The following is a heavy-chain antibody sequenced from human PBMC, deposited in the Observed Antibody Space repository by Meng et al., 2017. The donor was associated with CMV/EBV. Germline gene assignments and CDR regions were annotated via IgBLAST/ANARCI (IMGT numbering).Heavy chain of an antibody. CDR2: INDSGST. V-gene: IGHV4-39*01. CDR1: GGSISSSSYD. Sequence: SETLSLTCPVSGGSISSSSYDWGWLRQPPRKGLEWIGSINDSGSTYYNPTLKSRVTISVDTSKNQVSLKLSSVTAADTAVYYCARSYEFWSGYYFDYWGQGTLVTVSS. J-gene: IGHJ4*02. D-gene: IGHD3-3*01. CDR3: ARSYEFWSGYYFDY.